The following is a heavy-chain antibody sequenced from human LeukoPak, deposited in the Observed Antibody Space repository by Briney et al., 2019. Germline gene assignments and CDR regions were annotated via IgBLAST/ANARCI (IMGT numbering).Heavy chain of an antibody. D-gene: IGHD1-26*01. CDR2: INHSGST. J-gene: IGHJ4*02. CDR3: AARLGGWELLWPPLDY. CDR1: GGSFSGYY. V-gene: IGHV4-34*01. Sequence: SETLSLTCAVYGGSFSGYYWSWIRQPPGKGPEWIGEINHSGSTNYNPSLKSRVTISVDTSKNQFSLKLSSVTAADTAVYYCAARLGGWELLWPPLDYWGQGTLVTVSS.